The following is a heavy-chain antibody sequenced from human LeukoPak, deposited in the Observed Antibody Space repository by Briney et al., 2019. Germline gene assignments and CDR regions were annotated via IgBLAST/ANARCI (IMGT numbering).Heavy chain of an antibody. CDR2: ISSSSSYI. Sequence: GGSLRLSCAASGFTFSSYSMNWVRQAPGKGLELVSSISSSSSYISYADSVKSRFTISRDNAKNSLYLQMNSLRAEDTAVYYCARDAAERWLQPKPTDYYYGMDVWGQGTTVTVSS. CDR3: ARDAAERWLQPKPTDYYYGMDV. D-gene: IGHD5-24*01. J-gene: IGHJ6*02. CDR1: GFTFSSYS. V-gene: IGHV3-21*01.